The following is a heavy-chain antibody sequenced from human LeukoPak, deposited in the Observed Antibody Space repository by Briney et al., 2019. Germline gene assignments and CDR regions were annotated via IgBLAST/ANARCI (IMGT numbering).Heavy chain of an antibody. V-gene: IGHV4-59*12. Sequence: PSETLSLTCTVSGGSISSYYWSWIRQPPGKGLEWIGYIYYSGSTNYNPSLKSRVTISVDTSKNQFSLKLSSVTAADTAVYYCASRTVTHGMDVWGQGTTVTVSS. CDR3: ASRTVTHGMDV. CDR2: IYYSGST. D-gene: IGHD4-17*01. CDR1: GGSISSYY. J-gene: IGHJ6*02.